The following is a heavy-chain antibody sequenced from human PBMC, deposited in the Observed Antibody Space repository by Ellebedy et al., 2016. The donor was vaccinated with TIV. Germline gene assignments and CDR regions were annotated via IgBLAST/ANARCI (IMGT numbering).Heavy chain of an antibody. CDR3: TGDKGMVVRGSGMDV. D-gene: IGHD3-10*01. V-gene: IGHV3-74*01. CDR1: GFTFTSYW. Sequence: GESLKISCAASGFTFTSYWMHWVRQAPGKGLVWVSHINGDGSHTIYADSVKGLFTISRDNAKNTLYLQINSLRAEDTAVYYCTGDKGMVVRGSGMDVWGQGTTVTVSS. CDR2: INGDGSHT. J-gene: IGHJ6*02.